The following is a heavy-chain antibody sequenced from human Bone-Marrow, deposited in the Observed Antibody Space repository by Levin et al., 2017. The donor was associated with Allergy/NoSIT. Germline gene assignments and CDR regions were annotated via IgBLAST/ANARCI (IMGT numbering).Heavy chain of an antibody. D-gene: IGHD6-19*01. V-gene: IGHV3-11*01. CDR3: ARDGYRSGWYLLYAFDI. J-gene: IGHJ3*02. CDR2: ISGRSTSL. Sequence: PSETLSLTCAASGFTFSDYYMTWIRQAPGKGLEWVSSISGRSTSLFYADSVKGRFTISRDNANNSLYLQLNSLRAEDTAVYYCARDGYRSGWYLLYAFDIWGQGTIVTVSS. CDR1: GFTFSDYY.